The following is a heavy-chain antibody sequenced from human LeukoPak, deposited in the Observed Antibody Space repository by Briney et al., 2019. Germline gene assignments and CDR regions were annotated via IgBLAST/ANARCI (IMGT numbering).Heavy chain of an antibody. CDR2: IIPIFGTA. J-gene: IGHJ6*03. CDR3: ARGYSSSPQPYYMDV. D-gene: IGHD6-6*01. V-gene: IGHV1-69*05. CDR1: GGTFSSYA. Sequence: ASAKVSCKASGGTFSSYAISWVRQAPGQGLEWMGGIIPIFGTANYAQKFQGRVTITTDESTSTAYMELSSLRSEDTAVYYCARGYSSSPQPYYMDVWGKGTTVTVSS.